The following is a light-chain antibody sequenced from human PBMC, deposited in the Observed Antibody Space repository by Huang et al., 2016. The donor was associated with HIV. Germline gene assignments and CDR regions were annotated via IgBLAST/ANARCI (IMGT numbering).Light chain of an antibody. CDR1: QYISIY. V-gene: IGKV1-39*01. Sequence: DIQLTQSPSSLSTSVGDRVTITCRASQYISIYLNWYQHKPGKAPKLLIYAASNLQSGVPSRFSGSGSGTDFTLTISSLQPEDFTTFYCQQSYTTPYTFGQGTKLEIK. J-gene: IGKJ2*01. CDR2: AAS. CDR3: QQSYTTPYT.